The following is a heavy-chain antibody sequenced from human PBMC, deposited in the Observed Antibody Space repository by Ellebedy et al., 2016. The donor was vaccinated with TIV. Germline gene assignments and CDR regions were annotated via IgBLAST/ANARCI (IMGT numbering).Heavy chain of an antibody. V-gene: IGHV3-30-3*01. D-gene: IGHD6-13*01. CDR3: ARPLFYSSSWYIPLGY. J-gene: IGHJ4*02. CDR2: ISYDGSNK. CDR1: GFPFSRYT. Sequence: GESLKISCAASGFPFSRYTIHWVRQAPGKGLEWVAVISYDGSNKYYADSVKGRFTISRDNSKNTLYLQMNSLRAEDTAVYYCARPLFYSSSWYIPLGYWGQGTLVTVSS.